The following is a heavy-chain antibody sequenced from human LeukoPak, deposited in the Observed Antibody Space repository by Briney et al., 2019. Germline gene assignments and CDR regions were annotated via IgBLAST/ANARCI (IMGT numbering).Heavy chain of an antibody. J-gene: IGHJ4*02. Sequence: GGSLRLSCEGSGFMFNDFAMNWVRQAPGKGLEWVSLIFANGGTTKYADSVKGRFTISRDNSKNTLYLQMSSLRVEDTAIYYCAKDSIRDGYNSLDYWGQGSLVTVSS. CDR2: IFANGGTT. D-gene: IGHD5-24*01. CDR3: AKDSIRDGYNSLDY. V-gene: IGHV3-23*01. CDR1: GFMFNDFA.